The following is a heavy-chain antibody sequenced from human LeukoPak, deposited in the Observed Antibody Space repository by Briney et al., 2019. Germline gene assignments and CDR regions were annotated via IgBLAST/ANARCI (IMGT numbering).Heavy chain of an antibody. Sequence: SETLSLTCTVSGSSINDVYWTWIRQPPGKGLEWIANVYYSGTTNYNPSLKSRVTMSVDTSKNKFSLKLSSVTAADTAVYYCARAWASDYFDAWGQGTQVTVSS. D-gene: IGHD6-19*01. J-gene: IGHJ4*02. V-gene: IGHV4-59*01. CDR3: ARAWASDYFDA. CDR2: VYYSGTT. CDR1: GSSINDVY.